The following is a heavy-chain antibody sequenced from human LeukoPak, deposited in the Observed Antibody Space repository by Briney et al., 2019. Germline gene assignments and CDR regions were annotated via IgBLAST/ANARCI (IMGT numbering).Heavy chain of an antibody. J-gene: IGHJ4*02. Sequence: GGSLRLSCAASGFTFSSYGMHWVRQAPGEGLEWVAVIWYDGSNKYYADSVKGRFTISRDNSKNTLYLQMNSLRAEDTAVYYCARDGTSGYYDYWGQGTLVTVSS. CDR1: GFTFSSYG. D-gene: IGHD3-22*01. V-gene: IGHV3-33*01. CDR3: ARDGTSGYYDY. CDR2: IWYDGSNK.